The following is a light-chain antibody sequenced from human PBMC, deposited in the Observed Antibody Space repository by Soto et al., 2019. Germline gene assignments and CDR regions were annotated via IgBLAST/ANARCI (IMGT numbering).Light chain of an antibody. V-gene: IGKV1-39*01. CDR3: QRTYNAPFT. CDR2: AAS. Sequence: DIQMTQSPSSLSAFVGDTVTINCRATDSIDRDLNWYQQKPGQAPRVLITAASTLESGVPSRFSGSGSGTDFTLTFNNLQPEDFATYYCQRTYNAPFTFGPGTKVSIK. J-gene: IGKJ3*01. CDR1: DSIDRD.